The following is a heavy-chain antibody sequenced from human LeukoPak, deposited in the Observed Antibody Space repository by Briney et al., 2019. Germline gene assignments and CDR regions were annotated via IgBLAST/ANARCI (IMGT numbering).Heavy chain of an antibody. D-gene: IGHD2-2*01. CDR3: AKGAVPYCSSTSCPKDY. CDR1: GFTFSSYA. V-gene: IGHV3-30-3*01. CDR2: ISYDGSNK. Sequence: LPGGSLRLSCAASGFTFSSYAMHWVRQAPGKGLEWVAVISYDGSNKYYADSVKGRFTISRDNSKNTLYLQMNSLRAEDTAVYYCAKGAVPYCSSTSCPKDYWGQGTLVTVSS. J-gene: IGHJ4*02.